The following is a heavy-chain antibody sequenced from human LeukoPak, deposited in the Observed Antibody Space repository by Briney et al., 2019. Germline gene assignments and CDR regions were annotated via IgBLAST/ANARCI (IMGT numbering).Heavy chain of an antibody. CDR2: ISSSSYI. Sequence: GGSLRLSCAASGFTFSSYSMNWVRQAPGKGLEWVSSISSSSYIYYADSVKGRFTISRDNAKNSLYLQMNSLRAEDTAVYYCARAPARLWVPDYWGQGTLVTVSS. D-gene: IGHD4/OR15-4a*01. V-gene: IGHV3-21*01. J-gene: IGHJ4*02. CDR3: ARAPARLWVPDY. CDR1: GFTFSSYS.